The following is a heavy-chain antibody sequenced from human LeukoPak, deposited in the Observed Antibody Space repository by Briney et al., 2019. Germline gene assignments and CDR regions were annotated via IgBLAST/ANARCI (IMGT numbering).Heavy chain of an antibody. Sequence: PGGSLRLSCAASGFTFSSYWMHWVRQAPGKGLVWVSGISSDGSSTSYADSVKGRFTISRDNAKNTLYLQMNSLRAEDTAVYYCARGGTNYYDSSGYYYGDYWGQGTLVTVSS. CDR1: GFTFSSYW. CDR2: ISSDGSST. V-gene: IGHV3-74*01. CDR3: ARGGTNYYDSSGYYYGDY. J-gene: IGHJ4*02. D-gene: IGHD3-22*01.